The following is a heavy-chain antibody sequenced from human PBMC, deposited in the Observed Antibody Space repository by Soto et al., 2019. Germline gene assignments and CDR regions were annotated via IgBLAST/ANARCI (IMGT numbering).Heavy chain of an antibody. V-gene: IGHV3-23*01. J-gene: IGHJ4*01. CDR1: GFTFSSYA. D-gene: IGHD2-15*01. CDR3: AKSPPPLDVVVVAATFDY. CDR2: ISGSGGST. Sequence: GSLRLPCAASGFTFSSYAMSWVRQAPGKGLEWVSAISGSGGSTYYADSVKGRFTISRDNSKNTLYLQMNSLRAEDTAVYYCAKSPPPLDVVVVAATFDYWGQGTLVTVSS.